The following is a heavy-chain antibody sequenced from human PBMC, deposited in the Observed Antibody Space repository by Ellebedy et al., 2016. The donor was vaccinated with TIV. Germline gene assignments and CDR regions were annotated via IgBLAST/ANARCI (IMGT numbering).Heavy chain of an antibody. J-gene: IGHJ5*02. CDR1: GYSFTSYW. D-gene: IGHD1-26*01. Sequence: EESLKISCKGSGYSFTSYWIGWVRQMPGKGLEWMGIIYPGDSDTRYSPSFQGQVTISADKSISTAYLQWSSLKASDTAMYYCAREGGRGELLYNWFDPWGQGTLVTVSS. CDR2: IYPGDSDT. V-gene: IGHV5-51*01. CDR3: AREGGRGELLYNWFDP.